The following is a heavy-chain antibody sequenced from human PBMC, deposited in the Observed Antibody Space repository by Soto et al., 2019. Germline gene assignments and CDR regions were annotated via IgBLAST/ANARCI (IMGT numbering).Heavy chain of an antibody. Sequence: GVSLRLSCAASGFTFSSYSMNWVRQAPGKGLEWVSSISSSSSYIYYADSVKGRFTISRDNAKNSLYLQMNSLRAEDTAVYYCARDRNTAFDYWGQGTLVTVSS. J-gene: IGHJ4*02. CDR2: ISSSSSYI. CDR1: GFTFSSYS. V-gene: IGHV3-21*01. D-gene: IGHD4-17*01. CDR3: ARDRNTAFDY.